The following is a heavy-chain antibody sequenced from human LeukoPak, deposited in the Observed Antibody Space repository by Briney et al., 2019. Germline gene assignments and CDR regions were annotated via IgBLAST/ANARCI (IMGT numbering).Heavy chain of an antibody. D-gene: IGHD3-22*01. CDR1: GFTFSSYS. J-gene: IGHJ3*02. Sequence: KTGGSLRLSCAASGFTFSSYSMNWVRQAPGKGLEWVSSISSSSSYIYYADSVKGRFTISRDNAKNSLYLQMNSLRAEDTAVYYCARGYYDSSGSDAFDTWGQGTMVTVSS. CDR3: ARGYYDSSGSDAFDT. CDR2: ISSSSSYI. V-gene: IGHV3-21*01.